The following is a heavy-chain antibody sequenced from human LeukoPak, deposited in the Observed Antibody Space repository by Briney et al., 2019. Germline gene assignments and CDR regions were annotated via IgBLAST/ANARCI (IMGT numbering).Heavy chain of an antibody. CDR3: ARDIVATLGYYYYGMDV. V-gene: IGHV3-53*01. D-gene: IGHD5-12*01. Sequence: GGSLRLSCAASGFTVSSNYMSWVRQAPGKGLEWVSVIYSGGSTYYADSVKGRFTISRDNSKNTLYLQMNSLRAEDTAVYYCARDIVATLGYYYYGMDVWGQGTTVTVSS. J-gene: IGHJ6*02. CDR1: GFTVSSNY. CDR2: IYSGGST.